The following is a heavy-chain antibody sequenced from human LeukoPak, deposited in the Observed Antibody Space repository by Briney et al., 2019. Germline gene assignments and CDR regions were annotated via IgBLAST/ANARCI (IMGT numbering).Heavy chain of an antibody. CDR3: ARGRPDIVVVPAAALDY. D-gene: IGHD2-2*01. V-gene: IGHV1-2*02. CDR1: AYTFTGYY. J-gene: IGHJ4*02. CDR2: INPNSGGT. Sequence: VASVTVSCKASAYTFTGYYMHWVRQAPGQGLEWMGWINPNSGGTNYAQTFQGRVTMTRDTSISTAYMELSRLRSDDTAVYYCARGRPDIVVVPAAALDYWGQGTLVTVSS.